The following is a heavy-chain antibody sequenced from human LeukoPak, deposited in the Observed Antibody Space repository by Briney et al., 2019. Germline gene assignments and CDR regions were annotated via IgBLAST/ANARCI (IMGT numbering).Heavy chain of an antibody. Sequence: SVKVSCKASGGTFSSYAISWVRQAPGQGLEWMGGFIPIFGTANYAQKFQGRVTITADESTSTAYMELSSLRSEDTAVYYCARGYYGSGSYDYWGQGTLVTVSS. CDR2: FIPIFGTA. D-gene: IGHD3-10*01. J-gene: IGHJ4*02. CDR1: GGTFSSYA. V-gene: IGHV1-69*13. CDR3: ARGYYGSGSYDY.